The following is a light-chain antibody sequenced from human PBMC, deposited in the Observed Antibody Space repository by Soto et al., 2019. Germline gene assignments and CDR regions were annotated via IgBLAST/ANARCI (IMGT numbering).Light chain of an antibody. Sequence: EIVLTQSPGTLSLSPGERATLSCRASQSVTGTYLAWYQQKPGQAPRLLIYGTSSRATGIPDRFSGSGSGTDFTLTISRLEPEDCAVYYCQQYGSSPRFGQGTKVDIK. J-gene: IGKJ1*01. CDR1: QSVTGTY. V-gene: IGKV3-20*01. CDR3: QQYGSSPR. CDR2: GTS.